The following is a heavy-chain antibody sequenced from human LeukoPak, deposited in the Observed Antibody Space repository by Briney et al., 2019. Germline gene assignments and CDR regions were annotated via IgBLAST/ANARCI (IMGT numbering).Heavy chain of an antibody. J-gene: IGHJ5*02. CDR2: IYYSGST. Sequence: SETLSLTCTVSGGSISSSGYYWGWIRQPPGKGLEWIGSIYYSGSTYYNPSLKSRVTISVDTSKNQFSLKLSSVTAADTAVYYCARGQEWFGELLKGWFDPWGQGTLVTVSS. D-gene: IGHD3-10*01. CDR1: GGSISSSGYY. CDR3: ARGQEWFGELLKGWFDP. V-gene: IGHV4-39*07.